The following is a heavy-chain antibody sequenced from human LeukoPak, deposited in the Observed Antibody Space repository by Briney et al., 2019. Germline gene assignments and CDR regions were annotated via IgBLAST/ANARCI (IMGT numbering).Heavy chain of an antibody. V-gene: IGHV1-69*13. CDR3: ARDQGYRYGYGDFDY. CDR1: GYTFTGYY. Sequence: SVKVSCKASGYTFTGYYMHWVRQAPGQGLEWMGGIITIFGTANYAQKFQGRVTITADESTSTAYMELSSLRSEDTAVYYCARDQGYRYGYGDFDYWGQGTLVTVSS. CDR2: IITIFGTA. D-gene: IGHD5-18*01. J-gene: IGHJ4*02.